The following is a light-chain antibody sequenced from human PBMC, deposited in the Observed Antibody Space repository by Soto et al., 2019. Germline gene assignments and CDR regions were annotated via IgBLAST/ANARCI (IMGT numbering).Light chain of an antibody. V-gene: IGLV2-14*01. CDR3: SSYTSTTPVV. CDR2: EVG. J-gene: IGLJ3*02. CDR1: SSDVGGYNY. Sequence: QSVLTQAASVSGSPGQPITISCTGTSSDVGGYNYVSWYQQQPGKAPKLIIYEVGNRPSGVSNRFSGSKSGNTASLTISGLQAEDEADYYCSSYTSTTPVVFGGGTKVTVL.